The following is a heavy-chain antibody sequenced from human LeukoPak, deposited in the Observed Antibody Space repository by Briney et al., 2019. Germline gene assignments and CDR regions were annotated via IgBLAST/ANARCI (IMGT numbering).Heavy chain of an antibody. CDR3: VRDSGSGPTDY. CDR2: ISSNGGST. V-gene: IGHV3-64D*09. J-gene: IGHJ4*02. D-gene: IGHD3-10*01. Sequence: GGSLRLSCSASGFTFSNYAMHCVRQAPGKGLEYVSGISSNGGSTKYADLVKDRFTISRDNSKNTLYLQMRSLRPEDTAVFYCVRDSGSGPTDYWGQGTLVTVSS. CDR1: GFTFSNYA.